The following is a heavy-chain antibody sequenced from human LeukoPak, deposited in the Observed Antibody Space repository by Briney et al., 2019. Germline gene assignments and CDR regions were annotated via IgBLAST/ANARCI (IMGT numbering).Heavy chain of an antibody. J-gene: IGHJ4*02. CDR1: VFTFSSYA. V-gene: IGHV3-23*01. Sequence: EPGGSLRLSCAASVFTFSSYAMSCVRQAPGKGLEWVSPISGSGGSTYYADSVKGRFTISRDNSKNTLYLQMNSLRAEDTAVYYCAKGYCSSTSCYRSFDYWGQGTLVTVSS. D-gene: IGHD2-2*01. CDR3: AKGYCSSTSCYRSFDY. CDR2: ISGSGGST.